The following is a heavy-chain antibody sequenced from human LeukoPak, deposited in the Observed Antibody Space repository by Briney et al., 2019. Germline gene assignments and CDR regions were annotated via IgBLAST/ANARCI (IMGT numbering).Heavy chain of an antibody. Sequence: SETLSLTCAVYGGSFSDYYWSWIRQPPGKGLEYIGEINHSGITNYNPSLKSRVTMSVDTSKNQFSLKLSSVTAADTAVYYCAGGYSYGYGVRGAFDIWGQGTMVTVSS. CDR3: AGGYSYGYGVRGAFDI. CDR2: INHSGIT. CDR1: GGSFSDYY. J-gene: IGHJ3*02. D-gene: IGHD5-18*01. V-gene: IGHV4-34*01.